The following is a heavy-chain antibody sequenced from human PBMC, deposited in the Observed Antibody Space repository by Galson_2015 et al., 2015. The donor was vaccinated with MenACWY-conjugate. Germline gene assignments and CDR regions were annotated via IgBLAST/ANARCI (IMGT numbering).Heavy chain of an antibody. V-gene: IGHV6-1*01. CDR2: TYYRSKWYN. Sequence: CAISGDSVSSHSAAWSWIRQSPSRGLEWLGRTYYRSKWYNDYAVSVKSRITINPDTSKNQFSLQLNSVTPEDTAVYYCARDRGLTTVVNRYFDYWGQGTLVTVSS. J-gene: IGHJ4*02. CDR3: ARDRGLTTVVNRYFDY. D-gene: IGHD4-23*01. CDR1: GDSVSSHSAA.